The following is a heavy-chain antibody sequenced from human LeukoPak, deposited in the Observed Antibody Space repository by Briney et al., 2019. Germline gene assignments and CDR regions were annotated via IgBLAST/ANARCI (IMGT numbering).Heavy chain of an antibody. J-gene: IGHJ4*02. Sequence: GGSLRLSCAASGFTFRNSAMSWVRQAPGKGLEWVSSISGSGANTYYADSVKGRFTISRDNSKNTLYLQMNSPRAEDTAVYYCAKEGGSSRYYFDYWGQGTLVTVSS. D-gene: IGHD6-13*01. CDR1: GFTFRNSA. CDR3: AKEGGSSRYYFDY. V-gene: IGHV3-23*01. CDR2: ISGSGANT.